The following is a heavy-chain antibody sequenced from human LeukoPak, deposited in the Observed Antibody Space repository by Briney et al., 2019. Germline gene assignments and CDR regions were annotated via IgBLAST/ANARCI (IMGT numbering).Heavy chain of an antibody. V-gene: IGHV3-74*01. J-gene: IGHJ4*02. CDR1: GFTFSSCW. CDR2: ISSDGSYT. Sequence: PGGSLRLSCAASGFTFSSCWMHWVRQVPGKGLVWVSRISSDGSYTKYADSVKGRFTISRDNAKNTLYLQMNSLRAEDTAVYYCARDPYCGGDCYSGLFDYWGQGTLVTVSS. D-gene: IGHD2-21*02. CDR3: ARDPYCGGDCYSGLFDY.